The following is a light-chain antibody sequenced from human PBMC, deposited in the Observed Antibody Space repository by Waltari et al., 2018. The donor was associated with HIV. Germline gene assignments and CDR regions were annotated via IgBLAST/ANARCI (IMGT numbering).Light chain of an antibody. Sequence: SSELTQDPAVSVALGQTVRITCQGDSLRSYYASWYQQKPGRAPVLVIYDKNNRPSGIPDRFSRSNSGNTASLTITGAQAEDEADYYCNSRDSSGDHLGVFGGGTKLTVL. CDR3: NSRDSSGDHLGV. CDR2: DKN. V-gene: IGLV3-19*01. CDR1: SLRSYY. J-gene: IGLJ3*02.